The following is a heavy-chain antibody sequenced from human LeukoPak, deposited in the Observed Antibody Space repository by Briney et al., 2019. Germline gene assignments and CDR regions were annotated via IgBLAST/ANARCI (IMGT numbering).Heavy chain of an antibody. CDR1: GGSISSSSYY. J-gene: IGHJ3*01. CDR2: IYYSGST. CDR3: ARVVRGYNYGYGAFDF. D-gene: IGHD5-18*01. Sequence: SETLSLTCTVSGGSISSSSYYWGWIRQPPGKGLEWIGSIYYSGSTYYNPSLKSRVTISVDTSKNQFSLKLSSVTAADTAVYYCARVVRGYNYGYGAFDFWGQGTKVIVSS. V-gene: IGHV4-39*07.